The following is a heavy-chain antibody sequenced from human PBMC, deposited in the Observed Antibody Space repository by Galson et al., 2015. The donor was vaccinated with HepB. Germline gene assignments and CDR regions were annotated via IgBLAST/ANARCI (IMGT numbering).Heavy chain of an antibody. V-gene: IGHV3-30*18. D-gene: IGHD2-15*01. Sequence: SLRLSCAVSGFTLSGYGMHWVRQAPGKGLEWVAITSYDGSHKFYAASVKGRFTISRDNSKNTLYLQMGSLRAEDTAVYYCAKDSRRGWELPFHWGQGTLVTVSS. CDR2: TSYDGSHK. J-gene: IGHJ4*02. CDR1: GFTLSGYG. CDR3: AKDSRRGWELPFH.